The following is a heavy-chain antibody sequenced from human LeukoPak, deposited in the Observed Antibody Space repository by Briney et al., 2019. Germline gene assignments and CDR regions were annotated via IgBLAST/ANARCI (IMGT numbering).Heavy chain of an antibody. CDR1: GGSISSSSYY. CDR2: IYYSGST. V-gene: IGHV4-39*02. CDR3: AREATSYDILTGYYSRWAFDI. Sequence: SETLSLTCTVSGGSISSSSYYWGWIRQPPGKGLEWIGSIYYSGSTYYNPSPKSRVTISVDTSKNQFSLKLSSVTAADTAVYYCAREATSYDILTGYYSRWAFDIWGQGTMVTVSS. J-gene: IGHJ3*02. D-gene: IGHD3-9*01.